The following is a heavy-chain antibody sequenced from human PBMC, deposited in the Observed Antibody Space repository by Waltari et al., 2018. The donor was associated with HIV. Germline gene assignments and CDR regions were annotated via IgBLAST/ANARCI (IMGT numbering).Heavy chain of an antibody. V-gene: IGHV3-74*01. D-gene: IGHD3-10*01. CDR1: GFPFSNFW. CDR3: ARRHATEGVLDL. J-gene: IGHJ2*01. Sequence: EVQLLESGGGLVQPGGSLRLSCAASGFPFSNFWMHWVRQVPGKGPVWTSRLKGDGTTNLYADSVKGRFTISRDNTRDALYLQMNSLRAEDTAVYYCARRHATEGVLDLWGRGTLVTVSS. CDR2: LKGDGTTN.